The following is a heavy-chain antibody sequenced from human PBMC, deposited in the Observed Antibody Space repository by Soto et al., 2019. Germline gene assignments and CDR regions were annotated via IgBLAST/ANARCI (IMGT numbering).Heavy chain of an antibody. V-gene: IGHV4-59*01. D-gene: IGHD2-15*01. Sequence: PSETLSLTCTVSGDSIRGYYWSWIRQPPGKGLQWIGYIYYTGNINYNPSLKGRVTMSVDTSKNQFSLQVSSVTAADTAVYFCAKYRRTDAEGYTFDYWGQGALVTVSS. J-gene: IGHJ4*02. CDR3: AKYRRTDAEGYTFDY. CDR2: IYYTGNI. CDR1: GDSIRGYY.